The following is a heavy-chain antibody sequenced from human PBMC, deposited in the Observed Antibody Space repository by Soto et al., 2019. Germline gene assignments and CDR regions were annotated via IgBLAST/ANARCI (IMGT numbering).Heavy chain of an antibody. J-gene: IGHJ4*02. CDR1: GFAFSGYA. CDR2: IGGSGVST. CDR3: ARAEDDYGDQDHFDF. V-gene: IGHV3-23*01. Sequence: EVQLLESGGELVQPGGSLRLSCAASGFAFSGYAMSWVRQAQGRGLEWVSGIGGSGVSTYYADSVKGRFTISRDNSKNTLYLQMISLRVEDTAIYYCARAEDDYGDQDHFDFWGQGALVTVSS. D-gene: IGHD4-17*01.